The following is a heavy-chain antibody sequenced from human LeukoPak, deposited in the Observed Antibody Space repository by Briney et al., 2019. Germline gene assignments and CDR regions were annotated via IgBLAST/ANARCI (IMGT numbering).Heavy chain of an antibody. Sequence: GGSLRLSCAVSGFTFSSYAMSWVRQAPGKGLEWVSSISSGGGDTHYADSVKGRFTISRDNSKNTLYLQMNSLRAEDTAVYYCARKWFGESYYFDYWGQGTLVTVSS. CDR3: ARKWFGESYYFDY. J-gene: IGHJ4*02. D-gene: IGHD3-10*01. CDR2: ISSGGGDT. CDR1: GFTFSSYA. V-gene: IGHV3-23*01.